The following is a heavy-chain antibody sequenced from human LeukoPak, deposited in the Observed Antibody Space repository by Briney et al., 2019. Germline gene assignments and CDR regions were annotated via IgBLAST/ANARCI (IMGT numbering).Heavy chain of an antibody. D-gene: IGHD1-26*01. J-gene: IGHJ4*02. V-gene: IGHV4-38-2*01. CDR3: ARVEVGATVVDY. CDR1: GGSFSGYY. CDR2: IYHSGST. Sequence: SETLSLTCAVYGGSFSGYYWGWIRQPPGKGLEWIGSIYHSGSTYYNPSLKSRVTISVDTSKNQFSLKLSSVTAADTAVYYCARVEVGATVVDYWGQGTLVTVSS.